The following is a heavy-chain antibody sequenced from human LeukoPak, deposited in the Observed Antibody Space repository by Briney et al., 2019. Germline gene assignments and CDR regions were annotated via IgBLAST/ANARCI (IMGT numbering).Heavy chain of an antibody. CDR3: ARQGLYDSSDFWTFQH. D-gene: IGHD3/OR15-3a*01. CDR1: GSSFSDYY. CDR2: ISSSSDYK. Sequence: GGSLRLSCAASGSSFSDYYMSWIRQTPEEGLEWLSYISSSSDYKNYADSLKGRFTISRDNAKNSVYLQMNSLRAEDTAVYYCARQGLYDSSDFWTFQHWGQGTLVTVSS. V-gene: IGHV3-11*06. J-gene: IGHJ1*01.